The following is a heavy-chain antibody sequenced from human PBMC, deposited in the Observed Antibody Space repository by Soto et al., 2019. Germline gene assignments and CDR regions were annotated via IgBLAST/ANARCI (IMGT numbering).Heavy chain of an antibody. J-gene: IGHJ4*02. CDR1: GFTFSSFG. CDR2: ISYEGGHK. D-gene: IGHD5-12*01. V-gene: IGHV3-30*18. CDR3: AKDLRRVPTISLES. Sequence: GGSLRLSCAASGFTFSSFGMHWVRQAPGKGREWVAVISYEGGHKFYADSVRGRFTISRDNSKNTLYLQMDSLRSEDTAMYYCAKDLRRVPTISLESWGQGTPVTVSS.